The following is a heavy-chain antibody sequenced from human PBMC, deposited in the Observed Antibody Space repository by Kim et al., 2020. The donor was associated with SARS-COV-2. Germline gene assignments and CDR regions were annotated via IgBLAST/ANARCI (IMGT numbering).Heavy chain of an antibody. CDR3: ARRRGPHWETSYFEL. J-gene: IGHJ2*01. CDR2: TYYRSKWYN. V-gene: IGHV6-1*01. Sequence: SQTLSLTCAISGDSVSSISAAWTWIRQSPSRGLELLGRTYYRSKWYNDYALSVKSRITINPDTSENQFSLQLNSVTPEDTAVYYCARRRGPHWETSYFELWGRDTLVTVSS. CDR1: GDSVSSISAA. D-gene: IGHD1-26*01.